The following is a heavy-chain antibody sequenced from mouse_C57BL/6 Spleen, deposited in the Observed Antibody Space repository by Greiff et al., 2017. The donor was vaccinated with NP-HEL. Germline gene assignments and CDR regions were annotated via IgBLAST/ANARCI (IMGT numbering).Heavy chain of an antibody. V-gene: IGHV5-16*01. CDR1: GFTFSDYY. Sequence: EVKLMESEGGLVQPGSSMKLSCTASGFTFSDYYMAWVRQVPEKGLEWVANINYDGSSTYYLDSLKSRFIISRDNAKNILYLQMSSLKSEDTATYYCARGLYDYGWYFDVWGTGTTVTVSS. CDR2: INYDGSST. CDR3: ARGLYDYGWYFDV. D-gene: IGHD2-4*01. J-gene: IGHJ1*03.